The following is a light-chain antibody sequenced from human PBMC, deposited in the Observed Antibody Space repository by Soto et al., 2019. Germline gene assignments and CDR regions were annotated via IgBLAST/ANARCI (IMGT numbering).Light chain of an antibody. Sequence: QSALTQPASVSGSPGQSITISCTGTSSDVGAYTYVSLYQQHPGKAPKLMIFEVSDRPSGVSTRFSASKSGNTASLTISGLQAEDEADYYCSSYTTSNTLVFGGGTKLTVL. V-gene: IGLV2-14*01. CDR2: EVS. CDR3: SSYTTSNTLV. CDR1: SSDVGAYTY. J-gene: IGLJ2*01.